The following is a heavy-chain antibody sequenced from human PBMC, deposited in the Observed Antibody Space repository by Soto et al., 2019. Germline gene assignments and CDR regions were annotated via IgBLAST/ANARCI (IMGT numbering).Heavy chain of an antibody. D-gene: IGHD3-10*01. CDR1: GFTFNRLW. V-gene: IGHV3-7*04. CDR3: ASDRGTGFDY. Sequence: DVQLVESGGGLVQPGGSLRLSCAASGFTFNRLWMTWVRQAPGKGLEWVANIKDNGSDKYYVESVKGRFTISRDNAKNSLYVQMNSLRAEDTAVYYCASDRGTGFDYRGQGTLVTVSS. CDR2: IKDNGSDK. J-gene: IGHJ4*02.